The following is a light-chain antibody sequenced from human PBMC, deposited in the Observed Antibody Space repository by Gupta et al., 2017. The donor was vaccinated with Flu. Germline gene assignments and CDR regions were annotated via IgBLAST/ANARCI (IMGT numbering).Light chain of an antibody. J-gene: IGKJ1*01. CDR3: QQYGGSRT. V-gene: IGKV3-20*01. CDR1: QSISTS. Sequence: EIVLAQSPGTLSLSPGERATLSCRASQSISTSLAWHQQQPGRAPRLLIYAASSRATGIPDRFSGSGSGTDFTLTINRLEPEDFAVYYCQQYGGSRTFGQGTKVEIK. CDR2: AAS.